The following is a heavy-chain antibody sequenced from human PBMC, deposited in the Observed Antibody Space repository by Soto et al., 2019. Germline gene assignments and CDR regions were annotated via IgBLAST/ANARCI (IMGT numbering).Heavy chain of an antibody. Sequence: SETLSLTCIVSGGSIGSGDYYWSWIRQPPGKGLEWIWNIYSSGNAYYSPCLKSRVTISVHTSKSQFALKRRSVTDADTAVYFCARELSGYSYGPGDMYWGQGTLVTVPQ. CDR2: IYSSGNA. CDR1: GGSIGSGDYY. J-gene: IGHJ4*02. V-gene: IGHV4-30-4*08. D-gene: IGHD5-18*01. CDR3: ARELSGYSYGPGDMY.